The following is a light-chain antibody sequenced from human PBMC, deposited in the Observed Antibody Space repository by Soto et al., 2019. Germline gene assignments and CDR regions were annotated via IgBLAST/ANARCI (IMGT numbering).Light chain of an antibody. CDR3: QQLTSYPRST. J-gene: IGKJ5*01. CDR2: AAS. CDR1: QGISNY. V-gene: IGKV1-9*01. Sequence: DIQLTQSPSFLSASVGARVTLTCRASQGISNYLAWYQQRPGKAPKLLIYAASTLQTGVPSRFSGSGSGTEFTLTIRSLQPEDFATYHCQQLTSYPRSTFGQRTRLEI.